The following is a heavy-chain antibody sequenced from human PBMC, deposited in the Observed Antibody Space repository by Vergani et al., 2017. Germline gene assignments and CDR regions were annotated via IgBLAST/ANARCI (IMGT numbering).Heavy chain of an antibody. CDR3: ARAPGACEEYVWGSLWSGVACYGMDV. D-gene: IGHD3-16*01. V-gene: IGHV3-7*01. CDR2: IKQDGSEK. J-gene: IGHJ6*02. Sequence: EVQLVESGGGLVQPGGSLRLSCAASGFTFSSYWMSWVRQAPGKGLEWVANIKQDGSEKYYVDSVKGRFTISRDNAKNSLYLQMNSLRAEDTAVYYCARAPGACEEYVWGSLWSGVACYGMDVWGQGTTVTVSS. CDR1: GFTFSSYW.